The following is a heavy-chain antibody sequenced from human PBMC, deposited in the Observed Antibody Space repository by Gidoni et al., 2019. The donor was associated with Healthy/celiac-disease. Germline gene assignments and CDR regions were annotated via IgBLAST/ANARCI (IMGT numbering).Heavy chain of an antibody. J-gene: IGHJ4*02. CDR1: GFTFDDYA. CDR3: AKDKGIVVVPAVFDY. CDR2: ISWKSGSI. D-gene: IGHD2-2*01. V-gene: IGHV3-9*01. Sequence: EVQLVESGGGLVQPGRSLRLSCAASGFTFDDYAMHWVRQAPGKGLEWVSGISWKSGSIGYADSVKGRFTISRDNAKNSLYLQMNSLRAEDTALYYCAKDKGIVVVPAVFDYWGQGTLVTVSS.